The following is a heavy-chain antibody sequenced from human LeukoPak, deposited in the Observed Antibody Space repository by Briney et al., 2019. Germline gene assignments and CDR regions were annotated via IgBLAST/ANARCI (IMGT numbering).Heavy chain of an antibody. V-gene: IGHV1-69*06. CDR1: GDTFSSYA. CDR2: IIPIFGSP. D-gene: IGHD5-24*01. Sequence: SVKVSCKASGDTFSSYAISCVRQAPGQGLEWMGGIIPIFGSPNYAQRFQGRVTITADKSTSTAYMELSSLTYEDTAVYYCARDVPVEMTVSGYFDFWGQGTLVTVSS. CDR3: ARDVPVEMTVSGYFDF. J-gene: IGHJ4*02.